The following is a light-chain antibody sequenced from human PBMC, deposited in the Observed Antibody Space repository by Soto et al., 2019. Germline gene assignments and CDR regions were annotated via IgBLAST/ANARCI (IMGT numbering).Light chain of an antibody. CDR2: YDS. CDR3: QVWDSSSDHPV. CDR1: NIGSKS. Sequence: SYELTQPPSVSVAPGKTARITCGGHNIGSKSVHWYQQKPGQAPVLVIYYDSDRPSGIPERFSGSNSGNTATLTISRVEDGDEADYYCQVWDSSSDHPVFGGGTKLTVL. V-gene: IGLV3-21*04. J-gene: IGLJ2*01.